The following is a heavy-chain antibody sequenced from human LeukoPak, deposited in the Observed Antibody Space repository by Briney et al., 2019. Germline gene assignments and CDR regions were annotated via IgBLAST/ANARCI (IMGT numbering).Heavy chain of an antibody. D-gene: IGHD1-26*01. CDR3: ARGFDGGSYYFDY. CDR2: MNWNGGST. CDR1: GFSLDDYG. Sequence: GGSLRLSCAASGFSLDDYGMSWVRQAPGKGLEWVSGMNWNGGSTGYADSVKGRLTISRDNAKNSLYLQKNSLRAEDTALYYCARGFDGGSYYFDYWGQGTLVTVSS. J-gene: IGHJ4*02. V-gene: IGHV3-20*04.